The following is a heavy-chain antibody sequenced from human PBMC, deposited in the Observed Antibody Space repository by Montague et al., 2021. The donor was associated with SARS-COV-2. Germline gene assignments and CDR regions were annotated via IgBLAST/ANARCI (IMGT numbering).Heavy chain of an antibody. Sequence: SETLSLTCTVSGGSISSSSYYWCWIRQPPGRGLELIGSIYSSGSTXYKPFLKSLVSISVDTSKNLFSMKLCSVTAAATAVYYCARVGRQQLVRLSGMDVWGQGTTVTVSS. J-gene: IGHJ6*02. CDR1: GGSISSSSYY. CDR2: IYSSGST. CDR3: ARVGRQQLVRLSGMDV. V-gene: IGHV4-39*07. D-gene: IGHD6-13*01.